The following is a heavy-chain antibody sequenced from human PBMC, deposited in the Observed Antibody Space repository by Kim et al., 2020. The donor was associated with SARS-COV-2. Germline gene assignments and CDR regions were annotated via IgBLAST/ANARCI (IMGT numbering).Heavy chain of an antibody. CDR1: GFTFSSYG. CDR2: IWYDGSNK. V-gene: IGHV3-33*01. Sequence: GGSLRLSCAASGFTFSSYGMHWVRQAPGKGLEWVAVIWYDGSNKYYADSVKGRFTISRDNSKNTLYLQMNSLRAEDTAVYYCARVPDSSGYLGADYWGQGTLVTVSS. J-gene: IGHJ4*02. D-gene: IGHD3-22*01. CDR3: ARVPDSSGYLGADY.